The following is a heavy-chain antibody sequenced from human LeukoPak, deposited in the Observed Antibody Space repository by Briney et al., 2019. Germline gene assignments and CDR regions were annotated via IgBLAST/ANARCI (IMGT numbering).Heavy chain of an antibody. V-gene: IGHV1-18*01. CDR3: ARDNSVGDTAWWFDP. Sequence: ASVKVSCKASGYTFTSYGISWVRQAPGQGLEWMGWISAYNGNTNYAQKLQGRVTMTTDTSTSTAYMELSSLRSEDTAVYYCARDNSVGDTAWWFDPWGQGTLVTVSS. D-gene: IGHD1-26*01. CDR1: GYTFTSYG. J-gene: IGHJ5*02. CDR2: ISAYNGNT.